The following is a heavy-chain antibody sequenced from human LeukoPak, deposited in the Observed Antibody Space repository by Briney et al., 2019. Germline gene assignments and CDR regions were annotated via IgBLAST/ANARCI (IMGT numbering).Heavy chain of an antibody. CDR2: FDPEDGET. D-gene: IGHD1-26*01. V-gene: IGHV1-24*01. CDR3: ATLPPLPIVGATTGLGGSWFDP. CDR1: GYTFTGYY. Sequence: ASVKVSCKASGYTFTGYYMHWVRQAPGQGLEWMGGFDPEDGETIYAQKFQGRVTMTEDTSTDTAYMELSSLRSEDTAVYYCATLPPLPIVGATTGLGGSWFDPWGQGTLVTVSS. J-gene: IGHJ5*02.